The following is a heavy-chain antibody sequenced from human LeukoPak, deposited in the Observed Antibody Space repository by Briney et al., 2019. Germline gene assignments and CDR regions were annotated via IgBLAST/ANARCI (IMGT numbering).Heavy chain of an antibody. D-gene: IGHD3-10*01. CDR1: KFTFSNYG. CDR3: ARHASGSYFFEY. V-gene: IGHV3-30*03. Sequence: PGRSLRLSCTASKFTFSNYGMQWVRQAPGKGLEWVAVVSSDGGTKYYADSVKGRFTISRDNVKNSLFLQMNSLRAEDTAVYYCARHASGSYFFEYWGQGTLVTVSS. J-gene: IGHJ4*02. CDR2: VSSDGGTK.